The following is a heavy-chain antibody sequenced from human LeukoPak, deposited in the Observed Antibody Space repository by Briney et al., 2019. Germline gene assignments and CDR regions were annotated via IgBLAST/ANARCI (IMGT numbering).Heavy chain of an antibody. CDR3: AKGFGTSGIDY. Sequence: GGPLRLSCAASGFTFSIYGMSWVRQAPGKGLEWVSGISGSGGGTYYTDSVKGRFTISRDNSKNTLYLQMNSLRAEDTAIYYCAKGFGTSGIDYWGQGTLVTVSS. V-gene: IGHV3-23*01. D-gene: IGHD1-14*01. CDR2: ISGSGGGT. CDR1: GFTFSIYG. J-gene: IGHJ4*02.